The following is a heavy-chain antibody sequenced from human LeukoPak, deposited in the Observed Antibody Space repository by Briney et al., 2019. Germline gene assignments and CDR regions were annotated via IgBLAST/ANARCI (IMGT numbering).Heavy chain of an antibody. J-gene: IGHJ4*02. CDR3: ARAHYYGSGSYYFFDY. CDR1: DSSINNGYY. V-gene: IGHV4-38-2*02. CDR2: IFQSGTA. D-gene: IGHD3-10*01. Sequence: SETLSLTCTVSDSSINNGYYWGWIRQSPGKGLEWIGSIFQSGTAYYNPSLKSRVTMSVDTSKNQFSLRLNSVTAADTAVYYCARAHYYGSGSYYFFDYWGQGTLVTLSS.